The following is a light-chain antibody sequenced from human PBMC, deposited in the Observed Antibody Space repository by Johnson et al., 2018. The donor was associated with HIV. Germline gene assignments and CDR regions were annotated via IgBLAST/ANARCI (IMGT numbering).Light chain of an antibody. Sequence: SVLTQPPSVSAAPGQKVTISCSGSSSNIGNNYVSWYQQLPGTAPKLLIYDNNKRPSGIPDRFPGSKSGTSATLGITGLQTGAEADYYCGTWNSSLSGGPYVFGTGTKVTAL. V-gene: IGLV1-51*01. CDR3: GTWNSSLSGGPYV. CDR2: DNN. J-gene: IGLJ1*01. CDR1: SSNIGNNY.